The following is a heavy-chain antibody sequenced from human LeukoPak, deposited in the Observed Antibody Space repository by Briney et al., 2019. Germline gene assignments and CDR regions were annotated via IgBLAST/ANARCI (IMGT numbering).Heavy chain of an antibody. J-gene: IGHJ1*01. Sequence: SETLSLTCAVYGGSFSNYYWSWIRQPPGRGLEWIGEINHSGTTHYNPSLKSRVSISVDTSKNQFSLKLSSVTAADTAMYYCARPDNYDSGGYSSYFQYWGQGTLVTVSS. V-gene: IGHV4-34*01. CDR2: INHSGTT. D-gene: IGHD3-22*01. CDR3: ARPDNYDSGGYSSYFQY. CDR1: GGSFSNYY.